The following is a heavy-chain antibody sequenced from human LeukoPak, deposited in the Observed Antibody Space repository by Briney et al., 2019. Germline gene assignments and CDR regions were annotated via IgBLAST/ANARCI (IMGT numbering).Heavy chain of an antibody. J-gene: IGHJ4*02. CDR3: ARASWVSSTDAVR. Sequence: PGGSLRLSCAASGLIFSTFAMSWVRQGPARGLEWVSSIRGNGEKFYADSVKGRCTLSSDSSRNTVYLQLNNLRVEDTAIYYCARASWVSSTDAVRWGQGTLVTVSS. V-gene: IGHV3-23*01. CDR1: GLIFSTFA. D-gene: IGHD3-16*01. CDR2: IRGNGEK.